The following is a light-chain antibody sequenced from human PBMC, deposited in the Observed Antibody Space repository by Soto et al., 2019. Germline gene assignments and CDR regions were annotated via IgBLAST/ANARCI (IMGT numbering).Light chain of an antibody. CDR2: DVS. J-gene: IGLJ1*01. CDR3: SSYPSSSTRYV. Sequence: QSVLTQPASVSGSPGQSITISCTGTSSDVGGYNYVSWYQHHPGKAPKLMIYDVSKWPPGDSNRFSGSKSGNTASLTISGFQAEDEADYYCSSYPSSSTRYVFGTGTKVTVL. V-gene: IGLV2-14*03. CDR1: SSDVGGYNY.